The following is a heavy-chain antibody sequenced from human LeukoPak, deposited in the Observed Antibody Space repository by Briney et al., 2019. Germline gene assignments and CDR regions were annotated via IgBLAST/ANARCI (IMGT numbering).Heavy chain of an antibody. D-gene: IGHD4-23*01. CDR3: ARGGTAVIAPYAFDI. CDR1: GGSLSSYY. J-gene: IGHJ3*02. CDR2: IYYSGST. Sequence: SGTLSLTCTVSGGSLSSYYWSWIRQPPGKGLEWIGYIYYSGSTNCNPSVESRVAMSVDTSKKQFSLKLSSLTAADTAVYYCARGGTAVIAPYAFDIWGQGTMATVSS. V-gene: IGHV4-59*12.